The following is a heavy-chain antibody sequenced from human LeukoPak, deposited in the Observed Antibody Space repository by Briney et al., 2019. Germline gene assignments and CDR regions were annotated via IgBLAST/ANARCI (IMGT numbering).Heavy chain of an antibody. CDR2: ISYSGST. Sequence: SETLSLTCAVYGGSFSGYYWGWIRQPPGKGLEWIGYISYSGSTKYNPSLKSRVTISVDTSKNQFSLKVRSVTAADTAVYYCARLWSPMVEIDYWGQGTLVTVSS. CDR3: ARLWSPMVEIDY. J-gene: IGHJ4*02. D-gene: IGHD2-15*01. V-gene: IGHV4-59*08. CDR1: GGSFSGYY.